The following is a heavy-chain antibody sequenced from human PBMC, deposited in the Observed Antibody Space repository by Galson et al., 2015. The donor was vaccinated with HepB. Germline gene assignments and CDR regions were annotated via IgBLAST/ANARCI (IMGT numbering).Heavy chain of an antibody. Sequence: SLRLSCAASGFTFGDYTMSWFRQAPGKGLEWVGSIRSKAYGGTTEYVASVKRKFTILRHDSKSIAYLQINSLKTEDTAVYYCTGDRKGGYGPFDYWGQGTLVAVSS. J-gene: IGHJ4*02. CDR2: IRSKAYGGTT. V-gene: IGHV3-49*03. CDR3: TGDRKGGYGPFDY. D-gene: IGHD5-12*01. CDR1: GFTFGDYT.